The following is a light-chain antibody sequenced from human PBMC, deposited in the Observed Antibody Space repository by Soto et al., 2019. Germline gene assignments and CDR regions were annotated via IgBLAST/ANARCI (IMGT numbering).Light chain of an antibody. CDR3: QQYNNWPRT. Sequence: IVMTQSPATLSVSPRQSSTLCFRASQSVSSDLAWYHQKPGQAPRLLIYGASTRATGIPARFSGSGSGTEFTLTINSLQSEDFAVYYCQQYNNWPRTFGQGTKVDTK. J-gene: IGKJ1*01. V-gene: IGKV3-15*01. CDR2: GAS. CDR1: QSVSSD.